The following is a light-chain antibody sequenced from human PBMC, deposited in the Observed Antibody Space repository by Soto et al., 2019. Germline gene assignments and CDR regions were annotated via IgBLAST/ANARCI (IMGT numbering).Light chain of an antibody. V-gene: IGLV2-14*03. Sequence: QSVLTQPASVSGFPGQSITLSCTGTSGDVGGYNSVSWYQQHPGKAPKLIIYDVSNRPSGVSTRFSGSKSGNTASLTISGLQAEDEADFYCSSYTSSSTPYVFGTGTKLTVL. CDR3: SSYTSSSTPYV. CDR2: DVS. CDR1: SGDVGGYNS. J-gene: IGLJ1*01.